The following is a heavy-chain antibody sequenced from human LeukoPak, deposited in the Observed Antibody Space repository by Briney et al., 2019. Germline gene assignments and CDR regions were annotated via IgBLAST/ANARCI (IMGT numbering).Heavy chain of an antibody. V-gene: IGHV4-61*02. CDR3: ARVLGRYFDWYLSRADAFDI. Sequence: SQTLSLTCTVSGGSISSGSYYRSWIRQPAGKGLEWIGRIYTSGSTNYNPSLKSRVTISVDTSKNQFSLKLSSVTAADTAVYYCARVLGRYFDWYLSRADAFDIWGQGTMVTVSS. D-gene: IGHD3-9*01. CDR2: IYTSGST. CDR1: GGSISSGSYY. J-gene: IGHJ3*02.